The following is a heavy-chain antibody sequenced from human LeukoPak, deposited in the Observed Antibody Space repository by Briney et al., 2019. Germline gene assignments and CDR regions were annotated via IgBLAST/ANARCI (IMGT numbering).Heavy chain of an antibody. V-gene: IGHV3-73*01. D-gene: IGHD5-24*01. CDR2: IRSKANSYAT. CDR3: TSPGVFGYNFDY. J-gene: IGHJ4*02. Sequence: GGSLRLSCAASGFTFSGSAMHWVRQASGKGLEWVGRIRSKANSYATAYAASVKGRFTISRDDSKNTAYLQMNSLKTEDTAAYYCTSPGVFGYNFDYWGQGTLVTVSS. CDR1: GFTFSGSA.